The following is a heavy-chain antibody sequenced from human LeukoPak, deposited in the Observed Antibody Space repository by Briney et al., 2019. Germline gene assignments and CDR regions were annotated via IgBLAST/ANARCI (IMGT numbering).Heavy chain of an antibody. CDR3: ARSRQIFGVAENWFDP. CDR2: VNHSGGT. J-gene: IGHJ5*02. CDR1: GGSISSYY. D-gene: IGHD3-3*01. Sequence: PSETLSLTCTVSGGSISSYYWSWLRQPPGKGLEWIGEVNHSGGTNYNPSLKSRVTISVDTSKNQFSLNLNSVTAADTAVYYCARSRQIFGVAENWFDPWGQGTLVTVSS. V-gene: IGHV4-34*01.